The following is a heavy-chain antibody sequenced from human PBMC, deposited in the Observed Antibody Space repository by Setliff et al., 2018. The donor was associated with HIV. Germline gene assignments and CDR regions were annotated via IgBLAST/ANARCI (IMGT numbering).Heavy chain of an antibody. CDR1: GYTFSTNA. V-gene: IGHV1-3*01. D-gene: IGHD2-15*01. CDR3: ARGVYCSGGSCSWRDLRTYGMDV. CDR2: INAGDDNT. Sequence: GASVKVSCKAFGYTFSTNAIHWVRQAPGQRLEWMGYINAGDDNTRYSEKFQGRVTITRDTSTSTAYMELSSLRFEDTAVYYCARGVYCSGGSCSWRDLRTYGMDVWGQGTTVTVSS. J-gene: IGHJ6*02.